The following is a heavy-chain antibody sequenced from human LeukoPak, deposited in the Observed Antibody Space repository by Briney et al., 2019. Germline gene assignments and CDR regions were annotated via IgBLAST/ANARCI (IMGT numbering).Heavy chain of an antibody. CDR1: GFTFSSYS. D-gene: IGHD4-11*01. CDR3: ARDWTVTTSRYYYYYYMDV. V-gene: IGHV3-48*04. CDR2: ISSSSSTM. J-gene: IGHJ6*03. Sequence: PGGSLRLSCAASGFTFSSYSMSWVRQAPGKGLEWVSYISSSSSTMYYADSVKGRFTISRDNAKNSLYLQMNSLRAEDTAVYYCARDWTVTTSRYYYYYYMDVWGKGTTVTVSS.